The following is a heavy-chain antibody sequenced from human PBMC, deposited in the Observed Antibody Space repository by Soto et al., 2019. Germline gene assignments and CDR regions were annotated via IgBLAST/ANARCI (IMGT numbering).Heavy chain of an antibody. D-gene: IGHD3-10*01. CDR2: ISYDGSNK. J-gene: IGHJ6*02. V-gene: IGHV3-30-3*01. Sequence: QVQLVESGGGVVQPGRSLRLSCAASGFTFSSYAMHWVRQAPGKGLEWVAVISYDGSNKYYADSVKGRFTISRDNSKNTLYLQMNSLRAEDTAVYYCARDFSYYCSGSNPYYYYDMDVWGQGTTVTVSS. CDR3: ARDFSYYCSGSNPYYYYDMDV. CDR1: GFTFSSYA.